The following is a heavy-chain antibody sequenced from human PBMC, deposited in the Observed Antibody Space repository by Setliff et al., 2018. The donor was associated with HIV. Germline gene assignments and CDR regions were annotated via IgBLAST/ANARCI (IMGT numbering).Heavy chain of an antibody. CDR3: ARGRQFTFWSAYMHMDV. J-gene: IGHJ6*03. CDR1: GGSFSNYY. D-gene: IGHD3-3*01. Sequence: PSETLSLTCAVYGGSFSNYYWTWIRQTPGEGLEWIGEIDHSGSTKYNPSLKSRVAISVDTSKNQFSLKVNSVIAADTAIYYCARGRQFTFWSAYMHMDVWGKGTSVTVSS. CDR2: IDHSGST. V-gene: IGHV4-34*01.